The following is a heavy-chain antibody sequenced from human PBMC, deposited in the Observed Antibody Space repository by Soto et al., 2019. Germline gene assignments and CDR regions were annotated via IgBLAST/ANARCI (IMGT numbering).Heavy chain of an antibody. J-gene: IGHJ4*02. V-gene: IGHV5-10-1*01. CDR2: IDPSDSYT. CDR1: GYSFTSYW. CDR3: ARLQPAAGDNDLTFDY. Sequence: EVQLVQSGAEVKKPGESLRISCKGSGYSFTSYWISWLRQMPGKGWEWMGRIDPSDSYTNYSPSFQGHVTISADKSISTAYLQWSSLKASDTAMYYCARLQPAAGDNDLTFDYWGQGTLVTVSS. D-gene: IGHD6-13*01.